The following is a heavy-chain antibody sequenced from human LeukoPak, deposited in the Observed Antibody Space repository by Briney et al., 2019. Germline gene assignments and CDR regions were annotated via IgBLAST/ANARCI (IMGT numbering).Heavy chain of an antibody. CDR1: GFTFGSYG. CDR2: VSYEGKTK. Sequence: GGSLRLSCAASGFTFGSYGMHWVRQAPGKGLEWVAVVSYEGKTKYYADSVKGRFTISRDNSKNTLYLQMNSLRAEDTAVYYCARDSIAAAGSSIAFDIWGQGTMVTVSS. CDR3: ARDSIAAAGSSIAFDI. V-gene: IGHV3-30*03. J-gene: IGHJ3*02. D-gene: IGHD6-13*01.